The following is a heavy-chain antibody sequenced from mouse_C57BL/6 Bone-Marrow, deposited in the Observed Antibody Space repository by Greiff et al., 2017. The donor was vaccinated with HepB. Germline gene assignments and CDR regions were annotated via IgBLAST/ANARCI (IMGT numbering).Heavy chain of an antibody. Sequence: EVQVVESGGGLVQPGGSLSLSCAASGFTFTDYYMSWVRQPPGKALEWLGFIRNKANGYTTEYSASVKGRFTISRDNSQRILYLQMNALRAEDSATYYCASSAKGAMGYWGQGTSVTVSA. J-gene: IGHJ4*01. CDR3: ASSAKGAMGY. CDR1: GFTFTDYY. CDR2: IRNKANGYTT. V-gene: IGHV7-3*01.